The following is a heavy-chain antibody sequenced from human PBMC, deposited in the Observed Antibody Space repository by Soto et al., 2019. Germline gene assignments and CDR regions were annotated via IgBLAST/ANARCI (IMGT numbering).Heavy chain of an antibody. D-gene: IGHD5-18*01. Sequence: PSETLSLTCTVSGGSISNYYWNWIRQPAGKGLEWLGRIYTSGSTNYNPSLKSRVTMSVDTSENQFSLKLSSVTAADTAVYYCARDVQSGYTYGYDWIDPWGQGALVTVSS. CDR3: ARDVQSGYTYGYDWIDP. V-gene: IGHV4-4*07. CDR1: GGSISNYY. CDR2: IYTSGST. J-gene: IGHJ5*02.